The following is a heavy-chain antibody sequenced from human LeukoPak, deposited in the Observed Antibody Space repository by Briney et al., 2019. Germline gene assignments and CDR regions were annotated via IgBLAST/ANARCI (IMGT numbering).Heavy chain of an antibody. Sequence: GASVKVSCKASGYTFTRYDINWVRQAPGHELEWMGWMNPKTGNPEYAQKFQGRGTITTNTATSTAYMELISLRSEDTAVYYCARGIRSVGENYYYYYYMDVWGKGTTVTVSS. CDR3: ARGIRSVGENYYYYYYMDV. CDR1: GYTFTRYD. J-gene: IGHJ6*03. D-gene: IGHD3-16*01. CDR2: MNPKTGNP. V-gene: IGHV1-8*03.